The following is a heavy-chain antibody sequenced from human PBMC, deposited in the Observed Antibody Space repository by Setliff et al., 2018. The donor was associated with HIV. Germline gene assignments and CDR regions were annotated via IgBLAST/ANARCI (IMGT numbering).Heavy chain of an antibody. V-gene: IGHV4-34*01. CDR2: MQHSGRT. CDR3: ARSIVPVASGYYYFEY. J-gene: IGHJ4*02. Sequence: PSETLSLTCAVYGGSFSGYCWSWIRQPPGKGLEWIGEMQHSGRTNYNPSLRSRVTTSVDTSKSQFSLKLSSVTAADTAVYYCARSIVPVASGYYYFEYWGQGTLVTVSS. CDR1: GGSFSGYC. D-gene: IGHD3-3*01.